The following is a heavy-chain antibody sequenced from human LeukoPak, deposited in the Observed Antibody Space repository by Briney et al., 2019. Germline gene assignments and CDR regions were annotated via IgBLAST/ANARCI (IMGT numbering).Heavy chain of an antibody. V-gene: IGHV3-33*06. Sequence: GGSLRLSCAASGFTFSSYAMNWVRQAPGKGLEWVAVIWYDGSNKYYADSVKGRFTISRDNSKNTLDLQMNSLRAEDTAVYYCAKDDYYDSSGYPSGEFDYWGQGTLVTVSS. CDR2: IWYDGSNK. J-gene: IGHJ4*02. D-gene: IGHD3-22*01. CDR1: GFTFSSYA. CDR3: AKDDYYDSSGYPSGEFDY.